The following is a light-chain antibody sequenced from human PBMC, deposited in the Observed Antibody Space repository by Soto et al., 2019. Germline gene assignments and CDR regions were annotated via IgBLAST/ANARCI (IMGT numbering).Light chain of an antibody. CDR3: RQSYSTVT. J-gene: IGKJ3*01. CDR1: QSIGSY. Sequence: DIQMTQSPFSLSASVGDRVIITCRASQSIGSYLSWYQQKPGKAPKLLIYGASSLQSSVPSRFSGSGSGTEFTLAISSLQPGDFATYFCRQSYSTVTFGAGNKVHIK. CDR2: GAS. V-gene: IGKV1-39*01.